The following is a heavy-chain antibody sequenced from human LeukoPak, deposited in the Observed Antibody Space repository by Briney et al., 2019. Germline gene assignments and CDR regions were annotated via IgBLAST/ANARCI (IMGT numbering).Heavy chain of an antibody. J-gene: IGHJ4*02. CDR2: IYYSGST. D-gene: IGHD6-13*01. CDR1: GGSISSSSYY. CDR3: AQIQASSSLAYFDY. V-gene: IGHV4-39*07. Sequence: SETLSLTCTVSGGSISSSSYYWGWIRQPPGKGLEWIGSIYYSGSTYYNPSLKSRVTISVDTSKNQFSLKLSSVTAADTAVYYCAQIQASSSLAYFDYWGQGTLVTVSS.